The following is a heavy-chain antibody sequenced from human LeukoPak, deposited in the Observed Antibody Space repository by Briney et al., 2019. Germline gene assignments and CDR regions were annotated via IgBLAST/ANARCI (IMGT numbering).Heavy chain of an antibody. CDR2: ISYDGSNK. CDR1: GFTFSSYA. D-gene: IGHD3-9*01. J-gene: IGHJ1*01. CDR3: ASDILTGYRNFQH. V-gene: IGHV3-30-3*01. Sequence: GGSLRLSCAASGFTFSSYAMHWVRQAPGKGLEWVAVISYDGSNKYYADSVKGRFTISRDNAKNSLYLQMNSLRAEDTAVYYCASDILTGYRNFQHWGQGTLVTVSP.